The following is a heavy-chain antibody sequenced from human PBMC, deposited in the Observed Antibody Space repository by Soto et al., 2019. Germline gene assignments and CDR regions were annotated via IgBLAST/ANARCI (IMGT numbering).Heavy chain of an antibody. CDR3: ARVHRYSYGPSWFDP. J-gene: IGHJ5*02. D-gene: IGHD5-18*01. CDR1: GFTFSSYA. V-gene: IGHV3-30-3*01. CDR2: ISYDGSNK. Sequence: GGSLRLSCAASGFTFSSYAMHWVRQAPGKGLEWVAVISYDGSNKYYADSVKGRFTISRDNSKNTLYLQMNSLRAEDTAVYYCARVHRYSYGPSWFDPWGQGT.